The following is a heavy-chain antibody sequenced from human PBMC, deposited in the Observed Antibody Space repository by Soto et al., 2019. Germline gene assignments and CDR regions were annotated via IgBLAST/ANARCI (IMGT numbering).Heavy chain of an antibody. CDR2: IYPGDSDT. J-gene: IGHJ6*02. D-gene: IGHD2-15*01. Sequence: LKISCKGSGYSFTSYWIGWVRQMPGKGLEWMGIIYPGDSDTRYSPSFQGQVTTSADKSISTAYLQWSRLKASDTAMYCCGRQPYCSGGSCYSGQYYGMDLWGPGTTVTVTS. CDR1: GYSFTSYW. V-gene: IGHV5-51*01. CDR3: GRQPYCSGGSCYSGQYYGMDL.